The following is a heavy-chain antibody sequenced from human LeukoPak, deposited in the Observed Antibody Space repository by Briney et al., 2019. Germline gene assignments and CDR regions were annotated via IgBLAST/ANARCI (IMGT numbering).Heavy chain of an antibody. J-gene: IGHJ6*04. V-gene: IGHV4-34*01. CDR1: GGSFSDYY. CDR2: INHSGST. Sequence: PSETLSLTCAVYGGSFSDYYWNWIRQPPGKGLEWIGEINHSGSTNYNPSLKSRVTISVDTSKNQFSMKLSSVTAADTAVHYCARGFTVATVGYGMDVWGKGTTVTVSS. CDR3: ARGFTVATVGYGMDV. D-gene: IGHD5-12*01.